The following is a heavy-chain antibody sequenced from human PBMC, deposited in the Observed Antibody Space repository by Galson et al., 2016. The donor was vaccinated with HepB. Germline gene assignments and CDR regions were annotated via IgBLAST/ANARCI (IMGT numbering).Heavy chain of an antibody. CDR2: VHHSGTT. D-gene: IGHD5-12*01. V-gene: IGHV4-30-4*01. CDR1: GDSISSGDYY. Sequence: TLSLTCVVSGDSISSGDYYWSWIRQPPGKGLEWMGFVHHSGTTHYNPSLQSRLSISLDTNNNHLSLRLNSVTAADTAVYYCARDREYSGVNGIATHIWGQGTMVTVSS. J-gene: IGHJ3*02. CDR3: ARDREYSGVNGIATHI.